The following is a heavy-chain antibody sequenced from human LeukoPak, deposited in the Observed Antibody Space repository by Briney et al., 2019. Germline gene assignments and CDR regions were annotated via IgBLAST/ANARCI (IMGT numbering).Heavy chain of an antibody. CDR2: ISAYNGNT. V-gene: IGHV1-18*01. CDR3: ARDNDSSGLFDY. CDR1: GYTFTSYG. J-gene: IGHJ4*02. D-gene: IGHD3-22*01. Sequence: ASVKVSCKASGYTFTSYGISWVRQAPGQGLEWMGWISAYNGNTNYAQKLQGRVTMTTDTSTSTVYMELSSLRSEDTAVYYCARDNDSSGLFDYWGQGTLVTVSS.